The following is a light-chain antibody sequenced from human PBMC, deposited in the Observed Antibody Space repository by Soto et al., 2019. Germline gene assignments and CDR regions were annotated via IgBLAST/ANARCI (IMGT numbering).Light chain of an antibody. J-gene: IGLJ1*01. CDR3: CSYAGSRRV. CDR1: SSAVGSYNL. CDR2: EVS. V-gene: IGLV2-23*02. Sequence: QSALTQPASVSGSPGQAITISCTGTSSAVGSYNLVSWYQQHPGKAPKLMIYEVSKRPSGVSNRFSGSKSGNTASLTISGLQAEDEAGYFCCSYAGSRRVFGTGTKLTVL.